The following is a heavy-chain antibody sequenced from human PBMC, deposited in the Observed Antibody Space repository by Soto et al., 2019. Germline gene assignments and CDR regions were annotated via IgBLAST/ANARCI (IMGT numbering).Heavy chain of an antibody. J-gene: IGHJ5*01. CDR1: GGTFTNNA. CDR3: ARGMGMFDS. Sequence: QVQVLQSGAEVKKPGSSVRVSCKASGGTFTNNAISWVRQAPGQGLEWMGGIIPIFGTQNYAQKFQDRVTITADESTSTAYMELSSLRSEDTAVYYCARGMGMFDSWGHGTLVTVSS. CDR2: IIPIFGTQ. D-gene: IGHD1-26*01. V-gene: IGHV1-69*01.